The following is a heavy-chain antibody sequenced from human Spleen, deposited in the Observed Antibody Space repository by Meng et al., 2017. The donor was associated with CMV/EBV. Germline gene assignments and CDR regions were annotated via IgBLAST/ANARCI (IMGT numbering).Heavy chain of an antibody. CDR2: IKQDGSEK. J-gene: IGHJ5*02. CDR3: ARVADSSGYYVTFDP. CDR1: GFTFSSYW. V-gene: IGHV3-7*01. D-gene: IGHD3-22*01. Sequence: LSLTCAASGFTFSSYWMSWVRQAPGKGLEWVANIKQDGSEKYYVDSVKGRFTISRDNAKNSLYLQMNSLRAEDTAVYYCARVADSSGYYVTFDPWGQGTLVTVSS.